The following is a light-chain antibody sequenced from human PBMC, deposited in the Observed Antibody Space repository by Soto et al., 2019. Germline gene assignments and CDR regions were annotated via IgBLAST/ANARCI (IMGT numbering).Light chain of an antibody. CDR3: QQYNNWPLT. J-gene: IGKJ1*01. CDR2: GAS. CDR1: QSLTTN. V-gene: IGKV3-15*01. Sequence: DIVMTQSPATLSVSPGERVTLSCRASQSLTTNLAWYQQKPGQAPRLLIFGASTRATGIPARFSGSGSGTEFTLTISSLQSEDFAVYYCQQYNNWPLTFGQGTKVDIK.